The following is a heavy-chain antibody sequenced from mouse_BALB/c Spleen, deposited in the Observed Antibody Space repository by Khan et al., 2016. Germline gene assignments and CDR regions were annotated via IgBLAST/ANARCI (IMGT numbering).Heavy chain of an antibody. J-gene: IGHJ4*01. V-gene: IGHV5-6-5*01. CDR3: AREENALDY. CDR1: GFTFSSYA. CDR2: ISSGVTT. Sequence: EVELVESGGGLVKPGGSLKFSCAASGFTFSSYAMSWVRQTPEKRLEWVASISSGVTTYYPDSVKGRFTISRDDARNILYLQMNSLRSEDTAIYYCAREENALDYWGQGTSVTVSS.